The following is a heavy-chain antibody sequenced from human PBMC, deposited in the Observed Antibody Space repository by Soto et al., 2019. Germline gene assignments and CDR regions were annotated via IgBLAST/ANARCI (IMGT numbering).Heavy chain of an antibody. CDR2: ISGSGANT. Sequence: PGGSLRLSCAASGFSISSDAMSWVRQAPGKGLEWVSGISGSGANTNYADPVKGRFAISIDNSKNTLYLQMSGLRDEDTAVSYCAKRQSGNFGPFDSWDQGALEKVSS. D-gene: IGHD2-21*02. CDR1: GFSISSDA. V-gene: IGHV3-23*01. J-gene: IGHJ4*02. CDR3: AKRQSGNFGPFDS.